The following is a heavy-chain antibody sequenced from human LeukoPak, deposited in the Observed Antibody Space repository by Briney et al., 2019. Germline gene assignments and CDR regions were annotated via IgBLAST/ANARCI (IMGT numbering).Heavy chain of an antibody. CDR2: IYSGGST. V-gene: IGHV3-53*01. CDR3: APLGCGGSCYRFDY. CDR1: GFTVSSNY. Sequence: GGSLRLSCAASGFTVSSNYMSWVRQAPGKGLEWVSVIYSGGSTYYADSVKGRFTISRDNSKNTLYLQMNSLRAEDTAVYYCAPLGCGGSCYRFDYWGQGTLVTVSS. D-gene: IGHD2-15*01. J-gene: IGHJ4*02.